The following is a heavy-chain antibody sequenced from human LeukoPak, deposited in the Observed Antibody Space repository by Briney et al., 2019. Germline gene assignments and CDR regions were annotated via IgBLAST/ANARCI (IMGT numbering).Heavy chain of an antibody. J-gene: IGHJ4*02. D-gene: IGHD3-10*01. CDR2: IWNDGTAK. CDR3: TKVTSGG. CDR1: GFTFSNYG. Sequence: GASLRLSCAASGFTFSNYGIRWLRPAPRKGLEWVAHIWNDGTAKYYEDSVKGRFSISRDNSKNTLYLQMNSLRVEDTAVYYCTKVTSGGWGQGTLVTVSS. V-gene: IGHV3-30*02.